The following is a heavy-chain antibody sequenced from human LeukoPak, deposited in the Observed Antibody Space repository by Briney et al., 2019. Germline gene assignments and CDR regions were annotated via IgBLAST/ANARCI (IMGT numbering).Heavy chain of an antibody. CDR2: IYPGDSDT. CDR3: ARRQGCSTSSCPPDS. V-gene: IGHV5-51*01. J-gene: IGHJ4*02. D-gene: IGHD2-2*01. CDR1: GYSFNTYW. Sequence: RGESLKISCRGSGYSFNTYWIGWVRRMPGKGPEWMGIIYPGDSDTRYSPSFRGQVTMSADKSINTAYLQWSSLKASDTAMYFCARRQGCSTSSCPPDSWGQGTLVTVSS.